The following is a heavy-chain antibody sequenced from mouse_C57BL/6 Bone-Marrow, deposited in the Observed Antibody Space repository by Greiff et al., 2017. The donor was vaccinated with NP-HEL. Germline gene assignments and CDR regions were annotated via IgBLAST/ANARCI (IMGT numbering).Heavy chain of an antibody. CDR1: GFTFSSYG. Sequence: EVQWVESGGDLVKPGGSLKLSCAASGFTFSSYGMSWVRQTPDKRLEWVATISSGGSYTYYPDSVKGRFTISRDNAKNTLYLELSSLKSEDTAVYYCAGSNYWYFDVWGTGTTVTVSS. D-gene: IGHD2-5*01. CDR3: AGSNYWYFDV. CDR2: ISSGGSYT. V-gene: IGHV5-6*01. J-gene: IGHJ1*03.